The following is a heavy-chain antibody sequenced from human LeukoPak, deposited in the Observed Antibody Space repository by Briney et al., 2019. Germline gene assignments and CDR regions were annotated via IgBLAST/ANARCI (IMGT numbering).Heavy chain of an antibody. CDR1: GCTFSSYG. CDR2: ISYDGSNK. CDR3: AKERDSSGWYYFDY. D-gene: IGHD6-19*01. V-gene: IGHV3-30*18. Sequence: GGSLRLSCAASGCTFSSYGMHWVRQAPGKGLEWVAVISYDGSNKYYADSVKGRFTISRGNSKNTLYLQMNSLRAEDTAVYYCAKERDSSGWYYFDYWGQGTLVTVSS. J-gene: IGHJ4*02.